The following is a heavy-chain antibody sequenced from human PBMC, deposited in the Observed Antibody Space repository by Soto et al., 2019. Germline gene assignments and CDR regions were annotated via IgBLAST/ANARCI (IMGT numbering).Heavy chain of an antibody. CDR1: GGTFGNHA. V-gene: IGHV1-69*01. J-gene: IGHJ4*02. D-gene: IGHD5-18*01. Sequence: QVQLVQSGAEVKKPGSSVWVSCKASGGTFGNHAISWVRQAPGQGLEWLGGIIPVLGVGDNAQNFQGRVTITADASTSTAYLELSSLRSEDTALYYCAREAGYTYGYGFDYWGQGTLVTVSS. CDR3: AREAGYTYGYGFDY. CDR2: IIPVLGVG.